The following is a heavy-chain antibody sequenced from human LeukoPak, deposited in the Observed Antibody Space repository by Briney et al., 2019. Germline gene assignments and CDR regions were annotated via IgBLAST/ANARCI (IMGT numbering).Heavy chain of an antibody. J-gene: IGHJ6*02. CDR1: GFTFSSYW. V-gene: IGHV3-7*01. D-gene: IGHD6-19*01. CDR3: ARDLVVVEGWSVPTTPYGMDV. Sequence: PGGSLRLSCAASGFTFSSYWMSWVRQAPGKGLEWVANIKQDGSKKYYVDSVKGRFTISRDNAKNSLYLQMNSLRAEDTAVYYCARDLVVVEGWSVPTTPYGMDVWGQGTTVTVSS. CDR2: IKQDGSKK.